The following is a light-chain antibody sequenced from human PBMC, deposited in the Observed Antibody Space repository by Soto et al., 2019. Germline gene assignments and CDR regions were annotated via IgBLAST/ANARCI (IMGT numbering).Light chain of an antibody. V-gene: IGKV1-39*01. CDR2: AAS. CDR3: QQSYNTPRT. J-gene: IGKJ1*01. CDR1: QSIASY. Sequence: DIQMTQSPSSLSASVGDRVTITCRASQSIASYLNWYQQKPGKAPQLLIYAASSLQSGVPSRFTGSGSGTDFTLTISSLQPEDFATYYCQQSYNTPRTFGQGTKVEI.